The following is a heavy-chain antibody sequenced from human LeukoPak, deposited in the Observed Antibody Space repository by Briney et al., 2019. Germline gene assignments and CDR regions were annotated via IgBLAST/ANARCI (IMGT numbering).Heavy chain of an antibody. V-gene: IGHV4-39*01. D-gene: IGHD3-16*02. CDR1: GGSLSSSSYY. J-gene: IGHJ5*02. Sequence: SETLSLTCSVSGGSLSSSSYYWGWIRQPPGRGLEWIGNIYETGSTNYNPSLKSRVTISVDTSKNQFSLQLNSVTPEDTAVYYCARNVRLGSGELSFAPFKNWFDPWGQGTLVTVSS. CDR3: ARNVRLGSGELSFAPFKNWFDP. CDR2: IYETGST.